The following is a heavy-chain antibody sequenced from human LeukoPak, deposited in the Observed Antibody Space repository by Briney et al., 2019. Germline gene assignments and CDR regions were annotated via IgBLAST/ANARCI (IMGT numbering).Heavy chain of an antibody. D-gene: IGHD3-22*01. J-gene: IGHJ4*02. V-gene: IGHV3-33*01. Sequence: GGSLRLSCAASGFTFNSYGMHWVRQAPGKGLEWVAVIWYDGSNKYYADSVKGRFTISRDNSKNTLYLQMNSLRAEDTAVYYCARVWGLEYDSSGYYGDYWGQGTLVTVSS. CDR1: GFTFNSYG. CDR3: ARVWGLEYDSSGYYGDY. CDR2: IWYDGSNK.